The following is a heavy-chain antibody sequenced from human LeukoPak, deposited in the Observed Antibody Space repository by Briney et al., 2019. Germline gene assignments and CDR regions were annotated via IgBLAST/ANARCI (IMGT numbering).Heavy chain of an antibody. CDR2: ISGSATAT. CDR1: GFTFSRYA. CDR3: AKDTVTLDDYGDYFGTFHH. V-gene: IGHV3-23*01. Sequence: PGGSLGLSCAASGFTFSRYAMMWVRQAPGKGLQWVSVISGSATATYYADSVKGRFTISRDNSKNTLYLQMNSLRAEDTAVYYCAKDTVTLDDYGDYFGTFHHWGQGTLVTVSS. J-gene: IGHJ1*01. D-gene: IGHD4-17*01.